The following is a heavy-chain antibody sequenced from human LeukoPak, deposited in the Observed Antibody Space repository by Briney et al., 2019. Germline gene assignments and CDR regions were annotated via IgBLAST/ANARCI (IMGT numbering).Heavy chain of an antibody. V-gene: IGHV1-2*02. D-gene: IGHD6-19*01. CDR3: AKVIEGAVALHC. J-gene: IGHJ4*02. CDR2: INPGNGET. CDR1: GYTFTSYG. Sequence: ASVKVSCKASGYTFTSYGINWVRQAPGQGLEYMGWINPGNGETKYALKFQGRVTMTRDTSISTAYMELSRLTFDDTAVYYCAKVIEGAVALHCWGQGTLVTVSS.